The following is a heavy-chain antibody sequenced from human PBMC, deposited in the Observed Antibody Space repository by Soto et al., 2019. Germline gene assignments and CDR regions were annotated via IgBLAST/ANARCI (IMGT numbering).Heavy chain of an antibody. CDR1: GGSIRSGGYY. D-gene: IGHD1-7*01. CDR2: IYRTGST. CDR3: ESRDPGTSVDY. V-gene: IGHV4-39*07. Sequence: KPSETLSLTCTVSGGSIRSGGYYWSWVRQPPGQGLEWIGEIYRTGSTNYNPSLKSRVTISLDKSENQFSLKVTSLTAADTAVYYRESRDPGTSVDYWGQGTLVTVSS. J-gene: IGHJ4*02.